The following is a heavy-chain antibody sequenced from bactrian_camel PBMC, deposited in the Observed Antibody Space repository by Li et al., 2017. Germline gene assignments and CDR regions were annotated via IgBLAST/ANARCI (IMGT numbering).Heavy chain of an antibody. CDR1: GYTSRINL. V-gene: IGHV3S35*01. CDR3: AAIRAWGWPPSW. CDR2: IYTGGSVT. Sequence: DVQLVESGGGSVQAGGSLRLSCVASGYTSRINLMGWFRQAPGKEREGVAYIYTGGSVTHYADSVKGRFTISRDDAKNTVYLEMHSLKTEDTAAYSCAAIRAWGWPPSWWGQGTQVTVS. D-gene: IGHD5*01. J-gene: IGHJ4*01.